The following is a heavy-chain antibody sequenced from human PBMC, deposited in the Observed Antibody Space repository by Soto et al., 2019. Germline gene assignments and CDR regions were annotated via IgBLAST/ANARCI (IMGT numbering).Heavy chain of an antibody. CDR1: CDSLTGYS. CDR3: ARKLEGSVRLVEWFSYMRFDP. V-gene: IGHV4-34*01. Sequence: PETLFLTCDGRCDSLTGYSWSWLRQPPGKGLEWIGDINVQGTTNYHPSLRTRVSMSVDTSKSQISLNMSSVTAADTALYFCARKLEGSVRLVEWFSYMRFDPWGPGTLVTVSS. J-gene: IGHJ5*02. D-gene: IGHD3-3*01. CDR2: INVQGTT.